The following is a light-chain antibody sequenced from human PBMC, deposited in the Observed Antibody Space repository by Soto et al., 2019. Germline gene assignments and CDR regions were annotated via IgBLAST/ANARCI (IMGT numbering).Light chain of an antibody. CDR3: SSHGGSNNFWV. CDR2: EVS. J-gene: IGLJ1*01. V-gene: IGLV2-8*01. CDR1: SSDVGGYNY. Sequence: QSALTQPPSASGSPGQSVTISCTGTSSDVGGYNYVSWYQQHPGKAPKVMIYEVSKRPSGVPDRFSGSKSCNTASLTVYGLKVEDEADYYGSSHGGSNNFWVLVTGTKLTVL.